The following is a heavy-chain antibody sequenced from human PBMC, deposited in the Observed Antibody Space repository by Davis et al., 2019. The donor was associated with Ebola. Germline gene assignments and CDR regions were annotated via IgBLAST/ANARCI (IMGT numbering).Heavy chain of an antibody. V-gene: IGHV3-30*18. D-gene: IGHD5-18*01. CDR1: GFTVSSNY. CDR3: AKGRTNTPMVTMEFDY. J-gene: IGHJ4*02. CDR2: ISYDGSNE. Sequence: GGSLRLSCAASGFTVSSNYMSWVRQAPGKGLEWVAVISYDGSNEYYADSVKGRFTISRDNSKNTLFLQMNSLRVDDTAVYYCAKGRTNTPMVTMEFDYWGQGTLVTVSS.